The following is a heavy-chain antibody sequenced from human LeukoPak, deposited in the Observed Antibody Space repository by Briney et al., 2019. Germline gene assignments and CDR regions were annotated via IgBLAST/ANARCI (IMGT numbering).Heavy chain of an antibody. CDR2: IRTTAEGAKYA. J-gene: IGHJ4*02. Sequence: GGSLRLSCATSGFSFTDYPMNWVRQAPGKGLEWISNIRTTAEGAKYAYYADSVKGRVTISRDDGKNTLYLHMNSLRDDDTAVYYCEADIRYAFDYWGQGILVTVSS. CDR1: GFSFTDYP. CDR3: EADIRYAFDY. V-gene: IGHV3-48*02. D-gene: IGHD3-9*01.